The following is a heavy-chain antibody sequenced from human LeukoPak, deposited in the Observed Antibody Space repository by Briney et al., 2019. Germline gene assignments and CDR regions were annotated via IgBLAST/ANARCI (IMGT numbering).Heavy chain of an antibody. V-gene: IGHV3-48*01. CDR2: ISSSSSTI. Sequence: GGSLRLSCAASGFTFSSYSMSWVRQAPGKGLEWVSYISSSSSTIYYADSVKGRFTISRDNAKNSLYLQMNSLRAEDTAVYYCAREPGLRYFDWLGWGYYYYYVDVWGKGTTVTVSS. CDR3: AREPGLRYFDWLGWGYYYYYVDV. D-gene: IGHD3-9*01. CDR1: GFTFSSYS. J-gene: IGHJ6*03.